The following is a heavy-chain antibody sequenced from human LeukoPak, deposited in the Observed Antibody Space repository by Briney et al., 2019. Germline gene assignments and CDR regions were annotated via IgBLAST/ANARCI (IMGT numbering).Heavy chain of an antibody. CDR3: ARHPCYGSGSYYRRGAFDI. CDR2: INHSGST. V-gene: IGHV4-34*01. D-gene: IGHD3-10*01. Sequence: SETLSLTCAVYGGSFSGYYWSWIRRPPGKGLEWIGEINHSGSTNYNPSLKSRVTISVDTSKNQFSLKLSSVTAADTAVYYCARHPCYGSGSYYRRGAFDIWGQGTMVTVSS. J-gene: IGHJ3*02. CDR1: GGSFSGYY.